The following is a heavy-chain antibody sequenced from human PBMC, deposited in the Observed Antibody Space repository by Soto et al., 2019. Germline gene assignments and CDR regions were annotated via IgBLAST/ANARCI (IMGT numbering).Heavy chain of an antibody. V-gene: IGHV4-39*01. Sequence: SETLSLTCTVSGGSISSSSYYWGWIRQPPGKGLEWIGSIYYSGSTYYNPSLKSRVTISVDTSKNQFSLKLSSVTAADTAVYYCARHDYHYGMDVWGQGTTVTVSS. J-gene: IGHJ6*02. CDR3: ARHDYHYGMDV. CDR2: IYYSGST. CDR1: GGSISSSSYY.